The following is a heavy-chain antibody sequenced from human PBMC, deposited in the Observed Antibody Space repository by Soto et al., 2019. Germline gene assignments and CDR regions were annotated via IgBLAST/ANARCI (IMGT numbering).Heavy chain of an antibody. CDR3: ARDPDYGDYTFDY. V-gene: IGHV3-33*01. CDR2: IWYDGSSK. Sequence: GGSLRLSCAASGFTFSSYGMHWVRQAPGKGLEWVAVIWYDGSSKYYADSVKGRFTISRDNSKNTLYLQMNSLRAEDTAVYYCARDPDYGDYTFDYWGQGTLVTVSS. CDR1: GFTFSSYG. D-gene: IGHD4-17*01. J-gene: IGHJ4*02.